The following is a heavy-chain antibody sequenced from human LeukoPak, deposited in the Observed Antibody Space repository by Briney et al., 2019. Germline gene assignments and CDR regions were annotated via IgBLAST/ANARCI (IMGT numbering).Heavy chain of an antibody. V-gene: IGHV3-33*01. CDR2: IWHDGSYK. J-gene: IGHJ4*02. CDR3: ARDSSYGSNFDHFDY. Sequence: GGSLRLSCAASGFIFSSFGMHWVRQAPGKGLEWVAVIWHDGSYKYYLDSVKGRFTISRDNAKNTLYLQMNSLRAEDMAVYYCARDSSYGSNFDHFDYWGQGTLVTVSS. D-gene: IGHD4/OR15-4a*01. CDR1: GFIFSSFG.